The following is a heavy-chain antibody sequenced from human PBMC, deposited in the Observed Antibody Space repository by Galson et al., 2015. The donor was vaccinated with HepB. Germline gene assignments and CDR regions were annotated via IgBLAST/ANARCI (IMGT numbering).Heavy chain of an antibody. J-gene: IGHJ4*02. V-gene: IGHV1-58*02. CDR1: GFTFTSSA. D-gene: IGHD2-15*01. CDR2: IVVGSGNT. Sequence: SVKVSCKASGFTFTSSAMQWVRQARGQRLEWIGWIVVGSGNTNYAQKFQERVTITRDMSTSTAYMELSSLRSEDTAVYYCAREGVVVVAATPWYFDYWGQGTLVTVSS. CDR3: AREGVVVVAATPWYFDY.